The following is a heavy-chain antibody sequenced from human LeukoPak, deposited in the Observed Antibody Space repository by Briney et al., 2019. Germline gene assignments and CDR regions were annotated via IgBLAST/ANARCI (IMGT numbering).Heavy chain of an antibody. D-gene: IGHD6-6*01. CDR3: QLVRWDYNYYGMDV. Sequence: PGGSLRLSCAASGFTFSSYWMHWVPQAPGKGLVWVSRINSDGSSTSYADSVKGRFTISRDNAKNTLYLQMNSLRAEDTAVYYCQLVRWDYNYYGMDVWGQGTTVTVSS. J-gene: IGHJ6*02. V-gene: IGHV3-74*01. CDR1: GFTFSSYW. CDR2: INSDGSST.